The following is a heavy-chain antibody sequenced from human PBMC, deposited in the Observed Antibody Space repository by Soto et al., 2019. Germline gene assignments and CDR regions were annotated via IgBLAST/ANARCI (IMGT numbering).Heavy chain of an antibody. CDR1: GDSISNSRC. V-gene: IGHV4-4*02. J-gene: IGHJ3*01. Sequence: QVQLQESGPGLVKPSGTLYLTCAVSGDSISNSRCWTWVRQPPGTGLEWIGDIFHSGDTNYNPSLNSRGFLSVDKSPNQFSLNVSSVTAADTSVYYCVYSPGGYRDYVWGHGALVTVSS. CDR2: IFHSGDT. D-gene: IGHD6-13*01. CDR3: VYSPGGYRDYV.